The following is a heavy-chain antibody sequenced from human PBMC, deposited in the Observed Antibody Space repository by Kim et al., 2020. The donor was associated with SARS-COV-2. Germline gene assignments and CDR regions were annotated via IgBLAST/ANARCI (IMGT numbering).Heavy chain of an antibody. V-gene: IGHV1-69*13. CDR1: GDTFSSYA. J-gene: IGHJ6*04. Sequence: SVKVSCKASGDTFSSYAISWVRQAPGQGLEWMGGMNPIFGTANYAQKFQGRVTITADESTSTAYMELSSLRSEDTAVYYCARVNNDLCSGTWESRSMDVCGERTTRTASP. CDR2: MNPIFGTA. CDR3: ARVNNDLCSGTWESRSMDV. D-gene: IGHD3-3*01.